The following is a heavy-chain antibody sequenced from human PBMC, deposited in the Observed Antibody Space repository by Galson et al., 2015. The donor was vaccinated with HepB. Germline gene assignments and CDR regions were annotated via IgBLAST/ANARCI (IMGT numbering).Heavy chain of an antibody. CDR2: ISGSGGST. CDR1: GCTFSSHA. CDR3: AKDALDIVVVPAATTPYFDY. J-gene: IGHJ4*02. D-gene: IGHD2-2*01. Sequence: SLRLSCAASGCTFSSHAMSWVRQAPGKGLEWVSAISGSGGSTYYAASVKGRFTISRDNSKNTLYLQMNSLRAEDTAVYYCAKDALDIVVVPAATTPYFDYWGQGTLVTVSS. V-gene: IGHV3-23*01.